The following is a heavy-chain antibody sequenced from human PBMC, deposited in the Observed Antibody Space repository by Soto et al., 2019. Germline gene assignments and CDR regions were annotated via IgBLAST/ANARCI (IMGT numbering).Heavy chain of an antibody. J-gene: IGHJ3*02. CDR1: GYTFTSYY. Sequence: ASVKVSCKASGYTFTSYYMHWVRQAPGQGXEWMGIINPSGGSTSYAQKFQGRVTMTRDTSTSTVYMELSSLRSEDTAVYYCARALRRRITMVRGVIMGAPDAFDIWGQGTMVTVS. D-gene: IGHD3-10*01. CDR2: INPSGGST. CDR3: ARALRRRITMVRGVIMGAPDAFDI. V-gene: IGHV1-46*01.